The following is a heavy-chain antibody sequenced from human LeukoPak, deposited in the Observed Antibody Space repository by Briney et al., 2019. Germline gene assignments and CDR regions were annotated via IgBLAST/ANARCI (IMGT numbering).Heavy chain of an antibody. CDR3: ALTTVSEGFDY. CDR2: ISSSSTYI. CDR1: GFTFSSYA. J-gene: IGHJ4*02. Sequence: GGSLRLSCAASGFTFSSYAMHWVRQAPGKGLEWVSSISSSSTYIYYADSVKGRFSISRDNAKNSLYLQMNSLRAEDTAVYYCALTTVSEGFDYWGQGTLVTVSS. D-gene: IGHD4-17*01. V-gene: IGHV3-21*01.